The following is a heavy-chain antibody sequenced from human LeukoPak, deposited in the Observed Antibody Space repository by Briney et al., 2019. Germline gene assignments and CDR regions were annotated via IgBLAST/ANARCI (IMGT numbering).Heavy chain of an antibody. CDR2: IKSKTDGGTT. Sequence: GGSLRLSCAASGFTFSNAWMSWVRQAPGKGLEWVGRIKSKTDGGTTDYAAPVKGRFTISRDDSKNTLYLQMNSLKTEDTAVYYCTLRRGWEPNLDYWGQGTLVTVSS. J-gene: IGHJ4*02. CDR3: TLRRGWEPNLDY. V-gene: IGHV3-15*01. CDR1: GFTFSNAW. D-gene: IGHD1-26*01.